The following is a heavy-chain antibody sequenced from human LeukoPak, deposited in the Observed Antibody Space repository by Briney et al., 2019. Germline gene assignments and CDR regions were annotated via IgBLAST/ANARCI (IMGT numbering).Heavy chain of an antibody. CDR1: GFTFSNYW. J-gene: IGHJ5*01. D-gene: IGHD3-9*01. CDR3: VRDWDHFDFDS. CDR2: IKGDGSHT. V-gene: IGHV3-74*01. Sequence: GRSLRLSCAASGFTFSNYWMHWVRQAPGKGLVWVSRIKGDGSHTIYADSVKGRFTISRDDAKNTLYLQMKSLRAKDTAVYYCVRDWDHFDFDSWGLGTLVTVSS.